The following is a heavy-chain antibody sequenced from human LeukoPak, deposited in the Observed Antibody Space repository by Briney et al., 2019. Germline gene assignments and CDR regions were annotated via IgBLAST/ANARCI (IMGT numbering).Heavy chain of an antibody. D-gene: IGHD3-3*01. Sequence: ASVKVSCKASGYTFTSYGISWVRQAPGQGLEWMGWISAYNGNTNYAQKLQGRVTMTTDTSTSTAYMELRSLRSDDTAVYYCAREGPGSRFYDFWSRYYNYYGMDVWGQGTTVTVSS. CDR3: AREGPGSRFYDFWSRYYNYYGMDV. CDR1: GYTFTSYG. CDR2: ISAYNGNT. V-gene: IGHV1-18*01. J-gene: IGHJ6*02.